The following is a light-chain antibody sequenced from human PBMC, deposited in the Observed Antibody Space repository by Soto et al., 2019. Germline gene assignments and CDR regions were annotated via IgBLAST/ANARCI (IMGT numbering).Light chain of an antibody. Sequence: DIQMTQSPSSLSASVGDRVTITCQASQNINNYLNCYQQKPGRAPKLLIYDASNLEAGVPSRFRGSGSGTDFTFTISSLQPDDFATYYCQQYNSYSRTFGQGTKVDIK. CDR3: QQYNSYSRT. CDR1: QNINNY. V-gene: IGKV1-33*01. J-gene: IGKJ1*01. CDR2: DAS.